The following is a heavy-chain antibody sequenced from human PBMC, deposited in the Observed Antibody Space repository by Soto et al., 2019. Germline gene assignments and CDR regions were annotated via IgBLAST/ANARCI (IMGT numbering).Heavy chain of an antibody. J-gene: IGHJ6*02. CDR3: AKDHRIWGRLVEYMDV. CDR2: ISGSGVST. CDR1: GFTFSSYA. D-gene: IGHD3-10*01. Sequence: EVQLLESGGGLVQPGGSLRLSCAASGFTFSSYALGWVRQAPGGGLECVSAISGSGVSTFYADSVKGRFTISRDTSKNTLYLQMNTLTAEDTAVYYCAKDHRIWGRLVEYMDVWGQGTTVTVSS. V-gene: IGHV3-23*01.